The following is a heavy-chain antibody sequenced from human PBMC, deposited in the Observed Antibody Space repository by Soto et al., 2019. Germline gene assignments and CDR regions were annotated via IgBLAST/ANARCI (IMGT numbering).Heavy chain of an antibody. J-gene: IGHJ6*02. CDR3: ARGHSGSYRTGEGYYYGMDV. Sequence: SETLSLTCTVSGGSISSYYGSWIRQPPGKGLEWIGYIYYSGSTNYNPSLKSRVTISVDTSKNQFSLKLSSVTAADTAVYYCARGHSGSYRTGEGYYYGMDVWGQGTTVTVSS. D-gene: IGHD1-26*01. CDR2: IYYSGST. V-gene: IGHV4-59*01. CDR1: GGSISSYY.